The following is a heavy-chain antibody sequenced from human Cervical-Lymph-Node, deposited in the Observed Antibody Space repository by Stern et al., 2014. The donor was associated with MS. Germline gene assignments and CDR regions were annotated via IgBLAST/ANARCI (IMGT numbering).Heavy chain of an antibody. CDR2: IYYSGTP. CDR1: GGSISSNNSY. V-gene: IGHV4-30-4*01. J-gene: IGHJ6*02. Sequence: LQLQESGPGLVKPSQTLSLNCTVSGGSISSNNSYWSWIRQPPRKGLEWIAYIYYSGTPYSNPSLKIRFTLSLDTSTIQFSLRLSSVTAADTAVYYCARAHYGDYPFYFYGMDVCGQGTTVSVSS. CDR3: ARAHYGDYPFYFYGMDV. D-gene: IGHD4-17*01.